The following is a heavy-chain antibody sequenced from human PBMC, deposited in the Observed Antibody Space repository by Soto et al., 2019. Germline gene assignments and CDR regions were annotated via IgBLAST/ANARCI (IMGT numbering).Heavy chain of an antibody. D-gene: IGHD6-6*01. CDR3: ARDYSSSSENLWFAWFDP. J-gene: IGHJ5*02. Sequence: ASVKVSCKASGGTFSSYTISWVRQAPGQGLEWMGRIIPILGIANYAQKFQGRVTITADKSTSTAYMELSSLTSEDTAVYYCARDYSSSSENLWFAWFDPWGQGTLVTVSS. CDR1: GGTFSSYT. CDR2: IIPILGIA. V-gene: IGHV1-69*10.